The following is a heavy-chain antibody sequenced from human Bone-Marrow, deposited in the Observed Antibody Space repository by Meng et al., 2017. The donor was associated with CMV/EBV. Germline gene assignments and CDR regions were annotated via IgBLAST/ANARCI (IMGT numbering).Heavy chain of an antibody. Sequence: SETLSLTCTVYGGSFNAYYYNWFRQAPGKGLEWIGEINHSGGTNYNPSLKSRVTISVDKSKNQLSLRLTSVTAADTAVYYCASGSATYLGGRIYYHGMDVWGQGTTVTVSS. CDR1: GGSFNAYY. J-gene: IGHJ6*02. V-gene: IGHV4-34*01. D-gene: IGHD1-26*01. CDR2: INHSGGT. CDR3: ASGSATYLGGRIYYHGMDV.